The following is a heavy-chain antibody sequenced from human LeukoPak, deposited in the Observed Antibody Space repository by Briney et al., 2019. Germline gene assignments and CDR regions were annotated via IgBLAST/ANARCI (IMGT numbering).Heavy chain of an antibody. V-gene: IGHV3-33*01. CDR1: GFTFSSYG. CDR3: ARDGGIVVVTATLDY. Sequence: GRSLRLSCAASGFTFSSYGMHWVRQAPGKGLEWVAVIWYDGSNKYYADSVKGRFTISRDNSKNTLYLQMNNLRAEDTAVYYCARDGGIVVVTATLDYWGQGTLVTESS. J-gene: IGHJ4*02. D-gene: IGHD2-21*02. CDR2: IWYDGSNK.